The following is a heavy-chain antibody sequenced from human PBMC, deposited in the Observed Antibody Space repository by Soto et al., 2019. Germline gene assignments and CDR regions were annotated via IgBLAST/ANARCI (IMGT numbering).Heavy chain of an antibody. CDR1: GYTFTSYD. D-gene: IGHD2-8*01. CDR2: MNPNSGNT. Sequence: QVQLVQSGAEVKKPGASVKVSCKASGYTFTSYDINWVRQATGQGLEWMGWMNPNSGNTGYAQKFQGRVTMTRNTSISTAYMELSSLRSEDTAVYYCARVPSRYCTNGVCYSGDYGMDVWGQGTTVTVSS. V-gene: IGHV1-8*01. CDR3: ARVPSRYCTNGVCYSGDYGMDV. J-gene: IGHJ6*02.